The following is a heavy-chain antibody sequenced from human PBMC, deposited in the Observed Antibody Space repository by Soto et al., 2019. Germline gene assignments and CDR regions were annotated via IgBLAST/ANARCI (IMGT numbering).Heavy chain of an antibody. CDR3: ARGRHYYGSGYN. CDR1: GGSISSYY. Sequence: QVQLQESGPGLVKPSETLSLTCTVSGGSISSYYWSWIRQPPGKGLEWIGYIYYSGSTNYNPSLKSRVTISVDTSKNQFSLKLSSVTAADTAVYYCARGRHYYGSGYNWGQGTLVTVSS. D-gene: IGHD3-10*01. J-gene: IGHJ4*02. V-gene: IGHV4-59*01. CDR2: IYYSGST.